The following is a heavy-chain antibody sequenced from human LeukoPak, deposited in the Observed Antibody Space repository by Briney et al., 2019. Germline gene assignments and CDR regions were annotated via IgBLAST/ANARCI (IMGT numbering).Heavy chain of an antibody. V-gene: IGHV4-34*01. CDR1: GGSFSGYY. Sequence: ASETLSLTCAVYGGSFSGYYWSWIRQPPGKGLEWIGEINHSGSTNYNPSLKSRVTISVDTSKNQFSLKLSSVTAADTAVYYCARVMIAAAGDYWGQGTLVTVSS. CDR2: INHSGST. D-gene: IGHD6-13*01. CDR3: ARVMIAAAGDY. J-gene: IGHJ4*02.